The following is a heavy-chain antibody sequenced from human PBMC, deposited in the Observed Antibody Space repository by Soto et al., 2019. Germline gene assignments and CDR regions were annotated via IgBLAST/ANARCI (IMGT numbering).Heavy chain of an antibody. D-gene: IGHD6-19*01. CDR1: GFTFSSYA. V-gene: IGHV3-30-3*01. Sequence: TGGSLRLSCAASGFTFSSYAMHWVRQAPGKGLEWVAVISYDGSNKYYADSVKGRFTISRDNSKNTLYLQMNSLRAEDTAVYYCARPAVAGPPGYYYGMDVWGQGTTVTVSS. J-gene: IGHJ6*02. CDR3: ARPAVAGPPGYYYGMDV. CDR2: ISYDGSNK.